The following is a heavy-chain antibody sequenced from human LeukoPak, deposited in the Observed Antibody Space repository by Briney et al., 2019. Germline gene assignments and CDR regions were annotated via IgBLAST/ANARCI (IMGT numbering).Heavy chain of an antibody. V-gene: IGHV3-30*18. CDR1: GFTFSSYG. CDR3: AKDRHYDSRLRDY. CDR2: ISYDGSNK. D-gene: IGHD3-22*01. J-gene: IGHJ4*02. Sequence: PGGSLRLSCVASGFTFSSYGMHWVRQAPGKGLEWVAVISYDGSNKYYADSVKGRFTISRDNSKNTLYLQMNSLRAEDTAVYYCAKDRHYDSRLRDYWGQGTLVTVSS.